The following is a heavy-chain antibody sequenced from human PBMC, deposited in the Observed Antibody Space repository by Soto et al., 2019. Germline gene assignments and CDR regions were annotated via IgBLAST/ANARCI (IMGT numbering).Heavy chain of an antibody. J-gene: IGHJ6*02. CDR2: INAGNGNT. CDR1: GYTFTSYA. CDR3: ARDNGGGSYYEAPFSTTGYGMDV. D-gene: IGHD1-26*01. V-gene: IGHV1-3*01. Sequence: ASVKVSCKASGYTFTSYAMHWVRQAPGQRLEWMGWINAGNGNTKYSQKFQGRVTITRDTSASTAYMELSSLRSEDTAVYYCARDNGGGSYYEAPFSTTGYGMDVWGQGTTVTAP.